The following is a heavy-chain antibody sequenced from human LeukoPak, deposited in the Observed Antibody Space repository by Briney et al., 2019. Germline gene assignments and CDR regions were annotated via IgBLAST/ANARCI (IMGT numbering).Heavy chain of an antibody. V-gene: IGHV3-7*02. CDR2: INQDGSEK. J-gene: IGHJ4*02. Sequence: GGSLRLSCATSGFTFSNYWMSWVRQAPGKGLEWVANINQDGSEKYYVDSVKGRFTISRDNAKNSLYLQMNSLRAEDTAVYYCARPYDSNRDHSGYGYWGRGTLVTVFS. D-gene: IGHD5-12*01. CDR1: GFTFSNYW. CDR3: ARPYDSNRDHSGYGY.